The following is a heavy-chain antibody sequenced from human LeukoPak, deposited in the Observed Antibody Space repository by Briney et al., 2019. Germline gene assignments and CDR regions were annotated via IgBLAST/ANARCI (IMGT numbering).Heavy chain of an antibody. V-gene: IGHV3-33*01. D-gene: IGHD6-13*01. CDR2: IWFDGSNT. Sequence: GGSLRLSCAASGFTFSSYAMHWVRQAPGKGPEWVAIIWFDGSNTYYAESVEGRFTISRDNSKNTLYLQMNSLRAEDTAVYYCARPIAAAGTGGDYWGQGTLVTASS. J-gene: IGHJ4*02. CDR1: GFTFSSYA. CDR3: ARPIAAAGTGGDY.